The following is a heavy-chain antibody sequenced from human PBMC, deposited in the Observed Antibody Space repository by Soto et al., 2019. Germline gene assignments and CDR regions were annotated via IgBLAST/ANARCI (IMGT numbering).Heavy chain of an antibody. D-gene: IGHD3-22*01. Sequence: SETLSLTCTVSGGSISSYYWSWIRQPPGKGLEWIGYIYYSGSTNYNPSLKSRVTISVDTSKNQFSLKLSSVTAADPAVYYCARHKSSGYPDAFDIWGQGTMVTVSS. CDR1: GGSISSYY. V-gene: IGHV4-59*08. J-gene: IGHJ3*02. CDR3: ARHKSSGYPDAFDI. CDR2: IYYSGST.